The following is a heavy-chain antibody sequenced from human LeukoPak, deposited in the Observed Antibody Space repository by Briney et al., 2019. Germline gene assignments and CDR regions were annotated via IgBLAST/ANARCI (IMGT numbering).Heavy chain of an antibody. J-gene: IGHJ4*02. Sequence: PSDTLSLTCTVSGGSISSYYWSWIRQPAGKGLEWIGRIYTSGSTNYNPSLKSRVTMSVDTSKNQFSLKLSSVTAADTAVYYCARDTRTYCGGDCYQGDYWGQGTLVTVSS. CDR2: IYTSGST. D-gene: IGHD2-21*02. CDR1: GGSISSYY. V-gene: IGHV4-4*07. CDR3: ARDTRTYCGGDCYQGDY.